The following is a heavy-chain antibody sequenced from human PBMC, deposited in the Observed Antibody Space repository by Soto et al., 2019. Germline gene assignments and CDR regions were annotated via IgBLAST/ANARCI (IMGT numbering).Heavy chain of an antibody. J-gene: IGHJ3*02. CDR3: ASPYYYDSSGQYEAFDI. CDR2: IIPIFGTA. Sequence: QVQLVQSGAEVKKPGSSVKVSCKASGGTFSSYAISWVRQAPGQGLEWMGGIIPIFGTANYAQKFQGRVTITADESTSTAYMELSSLRSEDTAVYYCASPYYYDSSGQYEAFDIWGQGTMVTVSS. D-gene: IGHD3-22*01. CDR1: GGTFSSYA. V-gene: IGHV1-69*01.